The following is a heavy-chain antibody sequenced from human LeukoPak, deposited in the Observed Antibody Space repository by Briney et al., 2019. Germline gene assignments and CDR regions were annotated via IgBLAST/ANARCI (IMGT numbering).Heavy chain of an antibody. V-gene: IGHV3-7*01. CDR2: IKQDGTEK. J-gene: IGHJ3*02. D-gene: IGHD1-26*01. CDR1: GLRFTTYW. CDR3: VKVGASLPDAFDI. Sequence: SLRLSCAASGLRFTTYWMRWVRQAPGKGLEWVANIKQDGTEKYYVDSVKGRFTISRDNSKNTLYLQMNSLRAEDTAVYYCVKVGASLPDAFDIWGQGTMVTVSS.